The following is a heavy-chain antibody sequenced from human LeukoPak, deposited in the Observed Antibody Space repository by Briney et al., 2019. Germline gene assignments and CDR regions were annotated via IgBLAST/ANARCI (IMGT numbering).Heavy chain of an antibody. J-gene: IGHJ4*02. Sequence: GGSLRLSCAASGFTFSSNAMSWVRQAPGKGLEWVSGISMTGSSTYYADSVKGRFTISRDNSKNTLFLQLNSLRAEGTAIYYCAKRQRGYTYGTAEYWGQGIKVTVSS. D-gene: IGHD5-18*01. CDR2: ISMTGSST. CDR3: AKRQRGYTYGTAEY. CDR1: GFTFSSNA. V-gene: IGHV3-23*05.